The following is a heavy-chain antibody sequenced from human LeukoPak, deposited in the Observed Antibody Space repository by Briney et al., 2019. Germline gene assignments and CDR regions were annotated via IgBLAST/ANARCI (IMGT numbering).Heavy chain of an antibody. CDR2: FDPEDGET. D-gene: IGHD6-19*01. Sequence: ASVKVSCKVSGYTLTELSMHWVRQAPGKGLEWMGGFDPEDGETIYAQKFQGRVTMTEDTSTDTAYMELSSLRSEDTAVYYCATGEGSGWYQGTFDYWGQGTLVTVSS. CDR1: GYTLTELS. CDR3: ATGEGSGWYQGTFDY. J-gene: IGHJ4*02. V-gene: IGHV1-24*01.